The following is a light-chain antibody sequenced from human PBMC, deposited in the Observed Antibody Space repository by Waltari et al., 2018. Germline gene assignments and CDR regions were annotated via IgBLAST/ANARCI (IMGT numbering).Light chain of an antibody. V-gene: IGLV3-21*04. CDR2: YDS. CDR3: QVWDDTTNSGV. CDR1: NIESKS. Sequence: YVVTQPPSVSVAPGKTATVTCGGENIESKSVTWYQQKPGQAPVLVIFYDSDRPSGIPERFSGSNSGNTATLTISWVEAGDEADYHCQVWDDTTNSGVFGGGTRLTVL. J-gene: IGLJ3*02.